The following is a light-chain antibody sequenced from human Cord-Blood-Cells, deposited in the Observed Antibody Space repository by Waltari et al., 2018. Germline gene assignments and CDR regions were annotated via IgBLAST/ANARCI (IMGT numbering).Light chain of an antibody. V-gene: IGKV3-11*01. Sequence: EIVLTQSPATLSLSPGERATLSCRASQSVSSYLAWYQQKPGQAPRLLIYDASNRATGIPARCSGGGSGTDFTLTISSLEPEDFAVYYCQQRSNWVTFGPGTKVDIK. CDR1: QSVSSY. CDR3: QQRSNWVT. J-gene: IGKJ3*01. CDR2: DAS.